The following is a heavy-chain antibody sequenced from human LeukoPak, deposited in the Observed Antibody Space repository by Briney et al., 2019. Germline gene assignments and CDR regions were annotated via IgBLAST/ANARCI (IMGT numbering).Heavy chain of an antibody. D-gene: IGHD6-19*01. CDR3: ARAQWLLPVDY. Sequence: TGGSLRLSCAASGFTFSSYWMSWVRQAPGKGLEWVANIKQDGSEKYYVDSVKGRFTISRDNAKNSLYLQMNSLRAEDTAVYHCARAQWLLPVDYWGQGTLVTVSS. V-gene: IGHV3-7*01. CDR1: GFTFSSYW. J-gene: IGHJ4*02. CDR2: IKQDGSEK.